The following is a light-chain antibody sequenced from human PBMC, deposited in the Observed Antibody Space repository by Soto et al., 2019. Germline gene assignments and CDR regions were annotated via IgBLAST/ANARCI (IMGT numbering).Light chain of an antibody. J-gene: IGKJ1*01. V-gene: IGKV3-20*01. Sequence: TVLTQSPATLSLSPGEGATLSCRASHSVSTYLAWYQQKPGQAPRLLMYGASIRAAGVPDRFSGSGSGTEFTLTISRLEPEDFTVYYCHHYETFGQGTKVDIK. CDR1: HSVSTY. CDR3: HHYET. CDR2: GAS.